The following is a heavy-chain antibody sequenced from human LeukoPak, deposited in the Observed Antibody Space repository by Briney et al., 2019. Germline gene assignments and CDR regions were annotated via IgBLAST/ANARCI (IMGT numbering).Heavy chain of an antibody. J-gene: IGHJ4*02. CDR2: INQDGSEE. CDR1: GFTFSSYW. V-gene: IGHV3-7*01. CDR3: VRDGGVSGYDLLDY. Sequence: GGSLRLSCAASGFTFSSYWMSWVRQAPGKGLEWVAHINQDGSEEHYMDSVKARFIISRDNAKNSLSLQMDSLRAEDTAVYYCVRDGGVSGYDLLDYWGQGTLVTVSS. D-gene: IGHD5-12*01.